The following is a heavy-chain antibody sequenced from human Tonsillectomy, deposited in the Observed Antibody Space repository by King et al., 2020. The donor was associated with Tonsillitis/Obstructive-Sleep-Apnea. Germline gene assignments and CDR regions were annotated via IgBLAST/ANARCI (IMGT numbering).Heavy chain of an antibody. CDR2: ISSSSITI. Sequence: QLVQSGGGLVQPGGSLRLSCAASGFTLRSYNMNWVRQAPGKGLEWGSYISSSSITIYYADSVKGRFTISRDNAKNSLYLQMHSLRDEYTAVFYCAREKGSGFVDYWGQGTLVTVSS. D-gene: IGHD3-16*01. V-gene: IGHV3-48*02. CDR3: AREKGSGFVDY. J-gene: IGHJ4*02. CDR1: GFTLRSYN.